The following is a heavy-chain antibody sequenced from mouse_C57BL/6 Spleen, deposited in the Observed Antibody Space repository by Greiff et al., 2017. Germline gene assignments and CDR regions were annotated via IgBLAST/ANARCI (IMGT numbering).Heavy chain of an antibody. CDR3: ARLYYDSSYWYFDV. Sequence: LVESGPELVKPGASVKISCKASGYAFSSSWMNWVKQRPGKGLEWIGRIYPGDGNTNYNGKFKGKATLTADKSSSTAYMQLSSLTSEDSTVYFCARLYYDSSYWYFDVWGTGTTVTVSS. J-gene: IGHJ1*03. CDR1: GYAFSSSW. V-gene: IGHV1-82*01. CDR2: IYPGDGNT. D-gene: IGHD1-1*01.